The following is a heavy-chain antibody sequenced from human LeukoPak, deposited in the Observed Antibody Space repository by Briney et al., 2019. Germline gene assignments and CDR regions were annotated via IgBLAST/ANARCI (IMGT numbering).Heavy chain of an antibody. CDR2: IIPIFGTA. D-gene: IGHD5-18*01. CDR3: ARMGQLWSVFDY. CDR1: GGTFSSYA. V-gene: IGHV1-69*13. Sequence: SVKVSCKASGGTFSSYAISWVRQAPGQGLEWMGGIIPIFGTANYAQKFQGRVTITADETTSTAYMELSSLRSEDTAVYYCARMGQLWSVFDYWGQGTLVTVSS. J-gene: IGHJ4*02.